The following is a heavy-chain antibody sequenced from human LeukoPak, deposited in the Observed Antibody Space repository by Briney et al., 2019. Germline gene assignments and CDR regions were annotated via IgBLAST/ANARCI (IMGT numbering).Heavy chain of an antibody. J-gene: IGHJ4*02. CDR3: AILRVAGRESDY. Sequence: SVKVSCKASGGTFSSYAISWVRQAPGQGLEWMGGIIPIFGTANYAQKLQGRVTITADKSTSSAYMERRSLRSEDTAVYYCAILRVAGRESDYWGQGTLVTVSS. CDR1: GGTFSSYA. V-gene: IGHV1-69*06. CDR2: IIPIFGTA. D-gene: IGHD6-19*01.